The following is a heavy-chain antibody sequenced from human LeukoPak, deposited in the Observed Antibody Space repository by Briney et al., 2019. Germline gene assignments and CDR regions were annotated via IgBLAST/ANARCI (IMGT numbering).Heavy chain of an antibody. J-gene: IGHJ3*02. Sequence: KSSETLSLTCTASGTSIRSGDYYWSWIRQPPGKGLEWIGYIYDSGSTYYNPSLKSRITISVDTSENRFSLKLSSVTATDTAVYYCARSYGGHSVCDAFDIWGQGTMVTVSS. CDR2: IYDSGST. D-gene: IGHD4-23*01. CDR1: GTSIRSGDYY. V-gene: IGHV4-30-4*01. CDR3: ARSYGGHSVCDAFDI.